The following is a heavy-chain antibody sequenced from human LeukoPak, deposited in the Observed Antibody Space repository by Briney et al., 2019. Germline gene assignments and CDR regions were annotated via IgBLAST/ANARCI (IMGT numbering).Heavy chain of an antibody. Sequence: GGSLSLSCAASGFTFTSYWMSWVRQAPGKGLEGVANIRQDGNENYYVDSVKGRFTISRDNAKNTLYLQMNSLRAEDTAVYYCARDQSLRWNSDYWGQGTLVTVSS. J-gene: IGHJ4*02. CDR2: IRQDGNEN. CDR1: GFTFTSYW. V-gene: IGHV3-7*01. CDR3: ARDQSLRWNSDY. D-gene: IGHD4-23*01.